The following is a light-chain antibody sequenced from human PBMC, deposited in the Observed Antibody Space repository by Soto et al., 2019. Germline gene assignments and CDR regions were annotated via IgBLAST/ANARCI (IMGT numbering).Light chain of an antibody. CDR2: DDR. V-gene: IGLV3-21*02. CDR3: QVWDSDSDHWV. CDR1: KLADKS. Sequence: SYALTQAPSVSVAPGQRARITCAGNKLADKSVHWYQQKPGQAPGLVVYDDRDRPSGGPERFSGTNSDNVAALTIFRVEAGDEADYFCQVWDSDSDHWVFGGGTKLTVL. J-gene: IGLJ3*02.